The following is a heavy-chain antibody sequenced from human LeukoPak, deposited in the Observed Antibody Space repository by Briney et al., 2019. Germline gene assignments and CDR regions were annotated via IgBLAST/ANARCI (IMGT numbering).Heavy chain of an antibody. Sequence: PSETLSLTCTVSGGSISSYYWSWIRQPPGKGLEWIGYIYYSGSTNYNPSLKSRVTISVDTSKNQFSLKLSSMTAADTAVYYCARRGSSGSYYYFDYWGQGTLVTVSS. CDR1: GGSISSYY. J-gene: IGHJ4*02. CDR3: ARRGSSGSYYYFDY. V-gene: IGHV4-59*08. D-gene: IGHD6-19*01. CDR2: IYYSGST.